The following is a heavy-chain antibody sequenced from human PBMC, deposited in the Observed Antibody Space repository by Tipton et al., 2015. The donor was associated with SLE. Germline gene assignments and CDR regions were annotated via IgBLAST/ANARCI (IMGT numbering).Heavy chain of an antibody. CDR2: FYFSGSS. CDR1: GVSISTYY. V-gene: IGHV4-59*12. Sequence: TLSLTCSVSGVSISTYYWSWIRQSPGKGLEWIGFFYFSGSSQYNPSLKSRVAISADTSKNQFSLKLTSVTAADTAVYYCARDPKYWGQGTRVIVSS. CDR3: ARDPKY. J-gene: IGHJ4*02.